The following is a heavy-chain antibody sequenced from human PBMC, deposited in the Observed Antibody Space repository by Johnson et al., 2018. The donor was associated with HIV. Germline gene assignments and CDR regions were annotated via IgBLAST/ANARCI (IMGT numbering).Heavy chain of an antibody. V-gene: IGHV3-30*04. J-gene: IGHJ3*02. CDR2: ISCDGSNK. D-gene: IGHD6-6*01. CDR3: ASYSSSDAFDI. Sequence: VQLVESGGGVVQPGRSLRLSCAASGFTFSSYAMHWVRQAPGKGLEWVAVISCDGSNKYYADSVKCRFTISRDNSKNSLYLQMNSLRAEDTAVYYCASYSSSDAFDIWGQGTMVTVSS. CDR1: GFTFSSYA.